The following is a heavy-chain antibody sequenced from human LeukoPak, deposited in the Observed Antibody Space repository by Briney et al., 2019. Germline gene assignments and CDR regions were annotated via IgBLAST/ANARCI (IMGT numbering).Heavy chain of an antibody. J-gene: IGHJ5*02. Sequence: SETLSLTCAVYGGSFSGYYWSWIRQPPGKGLEWIGEINHSGSTNYKSSLKSRVTISVDASKSQFSLQLTSVTAADTAVYYCARHTPYWFDPWGQGTLVTVSS. CDR2: INHSGST. D-gene: IGHD2-15*01. V-gene: IGHV4-34*01. CDR3: ARHTPYWFDP. CDR1: GGSFSGYY.